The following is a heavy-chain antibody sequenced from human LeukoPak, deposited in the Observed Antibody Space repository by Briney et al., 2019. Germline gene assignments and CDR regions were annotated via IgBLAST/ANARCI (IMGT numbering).Heavy chain of an antibody. CDR3: ARGHAVSGYDFFCSLGYSYGLHTDY. D-gene: IGHD5-12*01. V-gene: IGHV7-4-1*02. J-gene: IGHJ4*02. CDR2: INTNTGNP. Sequence: GSVKLSCKASGYTFTSYAMSWVRQAPGQGLEWVGWINTNTGNPTYAQGFTGRFVFSLDTSVSTVYLQISNLKAEDTAVYYCARGHAVSGYDFFCSLGYSYGLHTDYWGQGTLVTVSS. CDR1: GYTFTSYA.